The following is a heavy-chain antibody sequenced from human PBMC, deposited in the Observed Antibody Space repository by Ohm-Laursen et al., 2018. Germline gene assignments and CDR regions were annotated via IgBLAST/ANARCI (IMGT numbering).Heavy chain of an antibody. CDR1: GDSISSYF. Sequence: GTLSLTCTVSGDSISSYFWTWIRQPPGKGLEWIGYIYFSGSTNYNPSLKSRVTISVDTSKNQFSLKLSSVTAADTAVYYCARGVGYYYYLDYWGQGTLVTVSS. V-gene: IGHV4-59*01. CDR3: ARGVGYYYYLDY. J-gene: IGHJ4*02. D-gene: IGHD3-22*01. CDR2: IYFSGST.